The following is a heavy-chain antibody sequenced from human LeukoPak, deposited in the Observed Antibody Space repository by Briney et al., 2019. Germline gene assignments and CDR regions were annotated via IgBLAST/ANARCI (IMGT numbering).Heavy chain of an antibody. J-gene: IGHJ4*02. D-gene: IGHD3-3*01. Sequence: SETLSLTCTVSGGSISSSSYYWGWIRQPPGKGLEWIGSMYYSGSTNYNPSLKSRVTMSVDTSKNQFSLKLSSVTAADTAVYYCARDHQSRFSYFDYWGQGTLVTVSS. CDR3: ARDHQSRFSYFDY. CDR2: MYYSGST. V-gene: IGHV4-39*07. CDR1: GGSISSSSYY.